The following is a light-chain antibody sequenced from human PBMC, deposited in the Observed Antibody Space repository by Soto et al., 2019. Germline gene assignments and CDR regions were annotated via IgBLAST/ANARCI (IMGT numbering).Light chain of an antibody. CDR1: QDIRTF. CDR3: QHLNSYPRALA. J-gene: IGKJ4*01. Sequence: DIQLTQSPSFLSASVGDRVTITCRASQDIRTFLAWYQQKVGKAPKLLIYAASTLESGVSLRFSGSGSGTEFTLTISSLQPEDFATYYCQHLNSYPRALAFGGGTKVEI. V-gene: IGKV1-9*01. CDR2: AAS.